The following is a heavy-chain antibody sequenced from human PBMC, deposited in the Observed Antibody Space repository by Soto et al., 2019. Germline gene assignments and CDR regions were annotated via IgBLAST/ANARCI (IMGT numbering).Heavy chain of an antibody. CDR3: ARDKITGLFDY. CDR2: IYFSGST. J-gene: IGHJ4*02. D-gene: IGHD2-8*02. V-gene: IGHV4-39*06. CDR1: CGSISSSSYY. Sequence: SETLSLTCTVSCGSISSSSYYWGWIRQPPGKGLEWIASIYFSGSTNYNPSLKSRVTISVDTSKNQFPLKLTSVTAADTAVYYCARDKITGLFDYWGQGTLVTVSS.